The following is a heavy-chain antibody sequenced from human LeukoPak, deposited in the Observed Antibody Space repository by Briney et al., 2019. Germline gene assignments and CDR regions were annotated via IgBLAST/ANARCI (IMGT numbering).Heavy chain of an antibody. CDR1: GFTFSSYS. CDR2: IGSSSRSI. V-gene: IGHV3-21*01. D-gene: IGHD5-12*01. Sequence: GGSLRLSCAASGFTFSSYSMNWVRQAPGKGLEWVSSIGSSSRSIYHADSMKGRFTISRDNAKNSLYLQMNSLRAEDTAIYYCATVPPPSGYDFVDCWGQGILVTVSS. CDR3: ATVPPPSGYDFVDC. J-gene: IGHJ4*02.